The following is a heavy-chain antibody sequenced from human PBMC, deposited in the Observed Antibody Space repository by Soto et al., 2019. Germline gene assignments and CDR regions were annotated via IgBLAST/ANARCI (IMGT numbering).Heavy chain of an antibody. Sequence: SVKVSCKASGGTFSSYTISWVRQAPGQGLEWMGRIIPILGVANYAQKFQGRVTITADKSTSTAYMELSSLSSEDTAVYYCATVYTAAWYTHNYYYMDVWGKGTTVTVSS. D-gene: IGHD1-1*01. CDR2: IIPILGVA. J-gene: IGHJ6*03. V-gene: IGHV1-69*02. CDR3: ATVYTAAWYTHNYYYMDV. CDR1: GGTFSSYT.